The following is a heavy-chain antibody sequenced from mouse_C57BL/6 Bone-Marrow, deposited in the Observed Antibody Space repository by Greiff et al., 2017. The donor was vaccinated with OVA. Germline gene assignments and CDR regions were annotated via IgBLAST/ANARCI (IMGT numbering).Heavy chain of an antibody. J-gene: IGHJ1*03. CDR2: ISGGGGNT. Sequence: DVKLVESGGGLVKPGGSLKLSCAASGFTFSSYTMSWVRQTPEKRLEWVATISGGGGNTYYPDSVKGRFTISRDNAKNTLYLQMSSLRSEDTALYYCARPHYYYGSSYEDWYFDVWGTGTTVTVSS. V-gene: IGHV5-9*01. CDR3: ARPHYYYGSSYEDWYFDV. D-gene: IGHD1-1*01. CDR1: GFTFSSYT.